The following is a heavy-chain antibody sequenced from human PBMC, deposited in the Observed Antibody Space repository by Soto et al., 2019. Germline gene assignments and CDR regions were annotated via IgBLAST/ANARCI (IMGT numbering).Heavy chain of an antibody. D-gene: IGHD3-22*01. V-gene: IGHV1-2*02. CDR2: INPNSGGT. Sequence: ASVKVSCKASGYTFTGYYMHWVRQAPGQGLEWMGWINPNSGGTNYAQKFQGRVTMTRDTSISTAYMELSRLRSDDTAVYYCAREGRDFYDSSGYYYGNDYWGQGTLVTVSS. CDR1: GYTFTGYY. CDR3: AREGRDFYDSSGYYYGNDY. J-gene: IGHJ4*02.